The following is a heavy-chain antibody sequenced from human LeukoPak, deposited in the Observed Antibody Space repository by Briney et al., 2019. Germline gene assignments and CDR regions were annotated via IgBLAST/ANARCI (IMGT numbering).Heavy chain of an antibody. CDR3: ARDPLKATVTTTYYFDY. J-gene: IGHJ4*02. CDR1: GFTFSDYY. V-gene: IGHV3-11*04. CDR2: ISSSGSTI. Sequence: GGSLRLSCAASGFTFSDYYMSWIRQAPGKGLEWVSYISSSGSTIYYADSVKGRFTTSRDNAKNPLYLQMNSLRAEDTAVYYCARDPLKATVTTTYYFDYWGQGTLVTVSS. D-gene: IGHD4-17*01.